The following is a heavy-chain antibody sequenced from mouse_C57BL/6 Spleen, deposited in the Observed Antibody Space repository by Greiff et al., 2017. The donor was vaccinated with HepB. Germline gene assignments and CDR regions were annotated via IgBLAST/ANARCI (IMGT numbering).Heavy chain of an antibody. V-gene: IGHV1-15*01. CDR3: TGWELFDYHGRTWFAY. CDR1: GYTFTDYE. J-gene: IGHJ3*01. CDR2: IDPETGGT. Sequence: VQLQQSGAELVRPGASVTLSCKASGYTFTDYEMHWVKQTPVHGLEWIGAIDPETGGTAYNQKFKGKAILTADKSSSTAYMERRILTSEDSAVYYCTGWELFDYHGRTWFAYWGQGTRVTVAA. D-gene: IGHD1-1*01.